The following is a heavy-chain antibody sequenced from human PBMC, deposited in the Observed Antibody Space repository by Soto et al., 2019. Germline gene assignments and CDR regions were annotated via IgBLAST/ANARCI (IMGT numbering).Heavy chain of an antibody. CDR3: AREFYTIFGVVTSTPPYAMDV. Sequence: SDTLSLTCTVSGGSISSGDYYWSWIRQPPGKGLEWIGYIYYSGSTYYNPSLKSRVTISVDTSKNQFSLKLSSVTAADTAVYYCAREFYTIFGVVTSTPPYAMDVWGQGTTVTVSS. J-gene: IGHJ6*02. V-gene: IGHV4-30-4*02. CDR2: IYYSGST. CDR1: GGSISSGDYY. D-gene: IGHD3-3*01.